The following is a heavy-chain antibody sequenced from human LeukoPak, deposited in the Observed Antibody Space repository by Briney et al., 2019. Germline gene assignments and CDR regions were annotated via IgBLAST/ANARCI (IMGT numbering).Heavy chain of an antibody. Sequence: SVKVSCKASGYTFTGCSMRWVRQAPGQGLEWMGWINPGSGGAIYSQKFQGRVTMTRDASISTAYMELSGLRSDDTAVYYCARDSGDPSKNDFDYWGQGTLVTVSS. J-gene: IGHJ4*02. V-gene: IGHV1-2*02. CDR2: INPGSGGA. CDR1: GYTFTGCS. CDR3: ARDSGDPSKNDFDY. D-gene: IGHD3-10*01.